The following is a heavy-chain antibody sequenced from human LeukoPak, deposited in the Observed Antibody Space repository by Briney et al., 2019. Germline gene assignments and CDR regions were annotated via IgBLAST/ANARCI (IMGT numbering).Heavy chain of an antibody. J-gene: IGHJ6*03. CDR1: GFTFSSYA. CDR2: ISGSGGST. V-gene: IGHV3-23*01. CDR3: AKGEQWLAYYMDV. Sequence: GGSLRLSCAASGFTFSSYAMSWVRQAPGKGLEWVSAISGSGGSTYYADSVKGRFTISIDTSKNTLYLLMNSLRAEDTAVYYCAKGEQWLAYYMDVWGKGTTVTVSS. D-gene: IGHD6-19*01.